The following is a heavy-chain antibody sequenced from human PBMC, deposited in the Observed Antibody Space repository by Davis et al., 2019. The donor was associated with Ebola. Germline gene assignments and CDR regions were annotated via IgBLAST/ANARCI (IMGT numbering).Heavy chain of an antibody. V-gene: IGHV4-34*01. CDR1: GGSFSGYY. D-gene: IGHD3-10*01. J-gene: IGHJ4*02. Sequence: PGGSLRLSCAVYGGSFSGYYWSWIRQPPGKGLEWIGEINHSGSTNYNPSLKSRVTISVDTSKNQFSLKLSSVTAADTAVYYCARGRGEYVIKDYWGQGTLVTVSS. CDR2: INHSGST. CDR3: ARGRGEYVIKDY.